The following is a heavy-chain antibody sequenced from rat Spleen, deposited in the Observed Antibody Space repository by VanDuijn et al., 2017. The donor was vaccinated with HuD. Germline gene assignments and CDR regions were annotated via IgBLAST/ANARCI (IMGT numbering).Heavy chain of an antibody. CDR2: INFDGSST. D-gene: IGHD1-1*01. V-gene: IGHV5S10*01. CDR3: GRTSLQWFRMDA. CDR1: GFTFSDYN. Sequence: EVQLVESGGGLVQPGRSLKFSCAASGFTFSDYNMAWVRQAPKKGLEWVATINFDGSSTYYRDSVRGRFTVSRDNAKSTLYLQMDSLRSEDTATYYCGRTSLQWFRMDAWGQGTSLTVSS. J-gene: IGHJ4*01.